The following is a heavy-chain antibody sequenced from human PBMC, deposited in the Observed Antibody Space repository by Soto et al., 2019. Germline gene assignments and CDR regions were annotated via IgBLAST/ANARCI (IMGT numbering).Heavy chain of an antibody. J-gene: IGHJ4*02. D-gene: IGHD5-12*01. CDR2: IIPIFGTA. V-gene: IGHV1-69*01. Sequence: QVQLVQSGAEVKKPGSSVKVSCKASGGTFSSYAISWVRQAPGQGLEWMGGIIPIFGTANYAQKSQGRVTITADESTSTAYMALSSLRSEDTAVYYCARDGRDGYNRLDYWGQGTLVTVSS. CDR3: ARDGRDGYNRLDY. CDR1: GGTFSSYA.